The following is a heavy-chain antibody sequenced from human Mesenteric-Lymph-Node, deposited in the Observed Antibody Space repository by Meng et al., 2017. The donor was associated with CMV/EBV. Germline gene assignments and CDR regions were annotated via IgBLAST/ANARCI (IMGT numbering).Heavy chain of an antibody. V-gene: IGHV3-23*03. Sequence: GGSLRLSCAVSGFGVSSNEMNWVRQAPGKGLEWVSFIYSGGSSTYYADSVKGRFTVSRDNSKNTLYLQMNSLRAEDTAVYYCAKDRPIRDRSGYYVSYYYYGMDVWGQGTTVTVSS. J-gene: IGHJ6*02. CDR3: AKDRPIRDRSGYYVSYYYYGMDV. CDR2: IYSGGSST. CDR1: GFGVSSNE. D-gene: IGHD3-22*01.